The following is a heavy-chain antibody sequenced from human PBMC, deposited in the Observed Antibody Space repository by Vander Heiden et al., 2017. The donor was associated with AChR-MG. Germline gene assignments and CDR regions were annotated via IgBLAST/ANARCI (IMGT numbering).Heavy chain of an antibody. CDR3: ASGDYYDSSGYLTDD. CDR1: GGTFSSYA. Sequence: QVQLVQSGAEVEKPGSSVKVSCKASGGTFSSYAISWVRQAPGQGLEWMGRIIPILGIANYVQKFQGRVKITADKSTSTAYMELSSLRSEDTAVYYCASGDYYDSSGYLTDDWGQGTLVTVSS. V-gene: IGHV1-69*04. D-gene: IGHD3-22*01. J-gene: IGHJ4*02. CDR2: IIPILGIA.